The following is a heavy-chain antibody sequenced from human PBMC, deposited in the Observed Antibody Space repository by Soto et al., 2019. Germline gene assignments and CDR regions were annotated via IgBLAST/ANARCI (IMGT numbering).Heavy chain of an antibody. J-gene: IGHJ4*02. D-gene: IGHD3-3*01. CDR2: ISGSGGST. Sequence: PGGSMRLSCAASGFTFSSYAMSWVRQAPGKGLEWVSAISGSGGSTYYADSVKGRFTISRDNSKNTLYLQMNSLRAEDTAVYYCAKGGRFLEWPQGLDYWGQGTLVTVSS. CDR1: GFTFSSYA. V-gene: IGHV3-23*01. CDR3: AKGGRFLEWPQGLDY.